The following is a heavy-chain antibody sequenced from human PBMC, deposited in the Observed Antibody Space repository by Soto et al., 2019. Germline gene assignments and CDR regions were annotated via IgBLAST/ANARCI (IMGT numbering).Heavy chain of an antibody. CDR1: GYTFNYYG. J-gene: IGHJ4*02. CDR2: ISAHNGDT. D-gene: IGHD3-22*01. CDR3: ARDWSRYFDSSGLMWFY. V-gene: IGHV1-18*04. Sequence: ASVKVSCKASGYTFNYYGISWVRQAPGQGLEWVGWISAHNGDTKYAQNLQGRLTLTTDTSTSAAYMELTSLTSDDTAVYYCARDWSRYFDSSGLMWFYWGQGTLVTVSS.